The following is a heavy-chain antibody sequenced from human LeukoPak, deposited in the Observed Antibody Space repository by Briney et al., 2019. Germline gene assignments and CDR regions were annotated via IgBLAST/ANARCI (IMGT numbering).Heavy chain of an antibody. J-gene: IGHJ3*02. CDR3: ARGGLTTVITLAAFDI. V-gene: IGHV1-46*01. CDR2: INPSGGST. D-gene: IGHD4-17*01. CDR1: GYTFTRYY. Sequence: ASVRVSCKTSGYTFTRYYMHWVRQAPGQGLEWMGIINPSGGSTSYAQKFQGRVTMTRDTSTSTVHMELNSLRSEDTAVYYCARGGLTTVITLAAFDIWGQGTMVTVSS.